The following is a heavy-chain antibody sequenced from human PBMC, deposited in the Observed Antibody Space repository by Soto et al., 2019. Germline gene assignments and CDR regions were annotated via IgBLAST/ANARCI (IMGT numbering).Heavy chain of an antibody. CDR2: IKQDGSGK. Sequence: GGSLRLSCAASGFTFSSYWMSWVRQAPGKGLEWVANIKQDGSGKYYVDSVKGRFTISRDNAKNSLYLQMNSLRAEDTAVYYCARVTGVLRYFDWSPGAFDIWGQGTMVTVSS. D-gene: IGHD3-9*01. J-gene: IGHJ3*02. V-gene: IGHV3-7*01. CDR3: ARVTGVLRYFDWSPGAFDI. CDR1: GFTFSSYW.